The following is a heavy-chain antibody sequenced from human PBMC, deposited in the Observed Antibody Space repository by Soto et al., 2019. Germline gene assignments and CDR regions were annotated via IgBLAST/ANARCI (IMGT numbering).Heavy chain of an antibody. CDR2: NNPNSGGT. J-gene: IGHJ6*03. CDR1: GYTFTGYY. CDR3: ARGGGFGVVNPYYYYYMDV. V-gene: IGHV1-2*04. Sequence: QVQLVQSGAEVKKPGASVKVSCKASGYTFTGYYMHWVRQAPGQGLEWVGWNNPNSGGTNYAQKFQGWVTMTRDTSISTAYMELSRLRSDDTAVYYCARGGGFGVVNPYYYYYMDVWGKGTTVTVSS. D-gene: IGHD3-3*01.